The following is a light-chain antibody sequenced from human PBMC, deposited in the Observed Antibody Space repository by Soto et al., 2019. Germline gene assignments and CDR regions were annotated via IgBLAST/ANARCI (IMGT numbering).Light chain of an antibody. V-gene: IGLV2-23*01. Sequence: QSALTQPASVSGSPGQSITISCTGTSSDVGSYNLVSWYQHHPGKAPELMIYAGSERPSGVSNRFSGSKSGNTASLTISGLQAEAEADYYCCSYAGSSTYVFGTGTKLTVL. J-gene: IGLJ1*01. CDR3: CSYAGSSTYV. CDR1: SSDVGSYNL. CDR2: AGS.